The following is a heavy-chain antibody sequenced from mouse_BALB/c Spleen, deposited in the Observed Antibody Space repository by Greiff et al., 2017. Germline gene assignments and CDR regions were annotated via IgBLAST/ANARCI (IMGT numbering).Heavy chain of an antibody. J-gene: IGHJ3*01. D-gene: IGHD1-2*01. CDR1: GYSITSDYA. V-gene: IGHV3-2*02. CDR2: ISYSGST. CDR3: ARGYGFAY. Sequence: EVKLVESGPGLVKPSQSLSLTCTVTGYSITSDYAWNWIRQFPGNKLEWMGYISYSGSTSYNPSLKSRISITRDTSKNQFFLQLNSVTTEDTATYYCARGYGFAYWGQGTLVTVSA.